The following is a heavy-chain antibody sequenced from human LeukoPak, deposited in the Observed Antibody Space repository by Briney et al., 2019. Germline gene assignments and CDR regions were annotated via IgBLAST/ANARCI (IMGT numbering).Heavy chain of an antibody. J-gene: IGHJ3*02. D-gene: IGHD4-17*01. CDR3: AKGFYGDYAVNAFDI. Sequence: MTGGSLRLSCAASGFTFSDFAMIWVRQPPGKGLEWVSSTFQGGGEIHYADSVRGRFTISRDNAKDSLYLQMNSLRAEDMALYYCAKGFYGDYAVNAFDIWGQGTMVTVSS. V-gene: IGHV3-21*04. CDR1: GFTFSDFA. CDR2: TFQGGGEI.